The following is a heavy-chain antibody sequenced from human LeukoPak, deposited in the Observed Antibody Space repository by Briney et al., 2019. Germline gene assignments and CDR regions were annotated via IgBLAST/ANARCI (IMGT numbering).Heavy chain of an antibody. CDR1: GYTFTGYY. CDR2: INPDSGGT. J-gene: IGHJ4*02. Sequence: ASVKVSCKASGYTFTGYYMHWVRQAPGHGLEWMGWINPDSGGTNYAQKFQGRVTMTRDTSINTAYMELSRLRSDDTAVYYCASCPLYDLNYFDYWGQGTLVTVSS. CDR3: ASCPLYDLNYFDY. D-gene: IGHD3-16*02. V-gene: IGHV1-2*02.